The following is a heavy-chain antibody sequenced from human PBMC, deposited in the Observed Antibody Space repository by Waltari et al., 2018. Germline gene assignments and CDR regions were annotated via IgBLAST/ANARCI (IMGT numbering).Heavy chain of an antibody. CDR1: GGPFSRYA. D-gene: IGHD5-12*01. J-gene: IGHJ4*02. CDR3: ASEGMATIDRSAGY. CDR2: IIPILSIA. Sequence: QVELVQSGVEVQKPGSSVRVSCKASGGPFSRYANSWVRQAPGQGLEWMGGIIPILSIANCARKFQGRVTITADKSTSTAYMELSSLRSEDTAVYYCASEGMATIDRSAGYWGQGTLVTVSS. V-gene: IGHV1-69*10.